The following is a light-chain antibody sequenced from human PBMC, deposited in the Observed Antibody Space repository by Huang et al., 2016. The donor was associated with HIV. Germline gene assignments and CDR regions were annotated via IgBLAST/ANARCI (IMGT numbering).Light chain of an antibody. J-gene: IGKJ2*01. Sequence: IWMTQSPPLISASVGDRVTISCRVSQCVRSYLAWYQQKPGKGPQLLIYDTSSLQTGVPSRFIGSGSGTDFTLTISSLQSEDFATYYCQQYFDFPYTFGPGTKLDIK. CDR1: QCVRSY. CDR3: QQYFDFPYT. V-gene: IGKV1D-8*01. CDR2: DTS.